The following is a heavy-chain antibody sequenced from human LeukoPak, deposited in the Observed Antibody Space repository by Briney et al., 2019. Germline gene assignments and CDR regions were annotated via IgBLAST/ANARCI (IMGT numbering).Heavy chain of an antibody. CDR1: GGSFSGYY. D-gene: IGHD2-15*01. CDR3: ARGIVVVVAAEGNWFDP. CDR2: INHSGST. V-gene: IGHV4-34*01. J-gene: IGHJ5*02. Sequence: SETLSLTCAVYGGSFSGYYWSWIRQPPGKGLEWIGEINHSGSTNYNPSLKSRVTISVDTSKNQFSLKLSSVTAADTAVYYCARGIVVVVAAEGNWFDPWGQGTLVTVSS.